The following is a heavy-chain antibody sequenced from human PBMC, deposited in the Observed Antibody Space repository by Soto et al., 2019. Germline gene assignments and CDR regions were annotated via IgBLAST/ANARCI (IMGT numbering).Heavy chain of an antibody. D-gene: IGHD2-15*01. CDR2: IYYNGST. V-gene: IGHV4-30-2*03. J-gene: IGHJ5*02. CDR3: ARQRVVPATPTNWFDP. Sequence: PSETLSLTCAVSGGSISSGGYSWSWIRQPPGKGLEWIGYIYYNGSTYYNPSLKSRVTLSVDTSRNHFSLKLTSVTASDTALYYCARQRVVPATPTNWFDPWGQGTLVTVSS. CDR1: GGSISSGGYS.